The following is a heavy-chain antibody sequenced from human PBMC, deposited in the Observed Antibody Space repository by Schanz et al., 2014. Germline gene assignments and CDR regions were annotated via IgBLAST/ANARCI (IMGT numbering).Heavy chain of an antibody. CDR3: AKDLAAVGVFDY. Sequence: EVQLLESGGGLVQPGGSLRLSCAASGFTFSSYAMSWVRQTPGKGLEWVSVISGSGVTIYYADSVKGRFTISRDNSKNTLYLQMNSLRAEDTAIYYCAKDLAAVGVFDYWGQGSLVTVSP. CDR2: ISGSGVTI. CDR1: GFTFSSYA. D-gene: IGHD6-13*01. J-gene: IGHJ4*02. V-gene: IGHV3-23*01.